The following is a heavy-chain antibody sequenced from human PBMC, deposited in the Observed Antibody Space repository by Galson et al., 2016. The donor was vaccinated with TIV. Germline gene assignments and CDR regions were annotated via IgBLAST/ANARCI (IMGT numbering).Heavy chain of an antibody. J-gene: IGHJ4*02. V-gene: IGHV3-30*03. Sequence: SLRLSCAASGFTFGSYGMHWVRHGPGKGLEWLAFVSYDRSDKNYADSVKGRFTISRDNFKNTLYLQMSSLRAEDTAVYHCARGFSSYYFDYWGQGTLVTVSS. CDR3: ARGFSSYYFDY. CDR1: GFTFGSYG. D-gene: IGHD6-13*01. CDR2: VSYDRSDK.